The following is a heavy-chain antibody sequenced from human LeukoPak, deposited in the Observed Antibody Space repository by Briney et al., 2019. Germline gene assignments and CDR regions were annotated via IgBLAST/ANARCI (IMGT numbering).Heavy chain of an antibody. J-gene: IGHJ6*03. Sequence: SVKVSCKASGGTFSSYAISWVRQAPGQGLEWMGGIIPIFGTANYAQKFQGRVTITADESTSTAYMELSSLRSEDTAVYYCARSAVTTRFEYYYYYYMDVGGKGTTVTVSS. D-gene: IGHD4-17*01. CDR2: IIPIFGTA. CDR1: GGTFSSYA. CDR3: ARSAVTTRFEYYYYYYMDV. V-gene: IGHV1-69*13.